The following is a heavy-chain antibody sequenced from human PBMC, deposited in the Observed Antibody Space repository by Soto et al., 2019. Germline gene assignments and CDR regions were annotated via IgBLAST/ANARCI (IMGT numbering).Heavy chain of an antibody. CDR1: GVSVSSGSFY. CDR2: GSYSGTT. CDR3: ARGATVTQYDY. J-gene: IGHJ4*02. D-gene: IGHD4-17*01. V-gene: IGHV4-61*01. Sequence: SETLSLTCTVSGVSVSSGSFYWAWIRQPPGKGLEWIGFGSYSGTTNYKPSLKSRVTISVDTSRGQISLMVSSLTAADTAVYYCARGATVTQYDYWGQGTLVTVSS.